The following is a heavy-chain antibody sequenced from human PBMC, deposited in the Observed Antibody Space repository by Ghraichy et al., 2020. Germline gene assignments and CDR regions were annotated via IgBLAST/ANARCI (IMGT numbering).Heavy chain of an antibody. D-gene: IGHD2-2*01. J-gene: IGHJ5*02. V-gene: IGHV3-53*01. CDR3: AREIVVGTQNWFDP. CDR1: GFTVSSNY. Sequence: GESLNISCAASGFTVSSNYMSWVRQAPGKGLEWVSVIYSGGSTYYADSVKGRFTISRDNSKNTLYLQMNSLRAEDTAVYYCAREIVVGTQNWFDPWGQGTLVTVSS. CDR2: IYSGGST.